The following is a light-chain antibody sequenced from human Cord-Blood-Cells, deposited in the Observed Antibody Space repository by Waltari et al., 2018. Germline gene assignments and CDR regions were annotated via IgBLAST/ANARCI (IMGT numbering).Light chain of an antibody. CDR3: QQYVNLPPQIT. CDR2: DAS. V-gene: IGKV1-33*01. Sequence: DIQMTQSPSSLSASVGDRVTITCQASQDISNYLNWYHQKPGKAPKLLIYDASNLETGVPSRFSGSESGTDFTFTISSLQPEDIATYYCQQYVNLPPQITFGQGTRLEIK. CDR1: QDISNY. J-gene: IGKJ5*01.